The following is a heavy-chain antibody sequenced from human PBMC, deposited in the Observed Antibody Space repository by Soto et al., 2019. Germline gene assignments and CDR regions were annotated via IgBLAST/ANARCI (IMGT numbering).Heavy chain of an antibody. J-gene: IGHJ4*02. CDR2: VFYTGSP. Sequence: RSLTCTVSGASINSNVHYWGWVRQSPGKGLEWIASVFYTGSPYHNPSLESRVSISVDTSDNQFSLKVTSVTAADTGIYYCARHPFGGYAFDSWGQGTLVTVSS. CDR1: GASINSNVHY. D-gene: IGHD3-16*01. CDR3: ARHPFGGYAFDS. V-gene: IGHV4-39*01.